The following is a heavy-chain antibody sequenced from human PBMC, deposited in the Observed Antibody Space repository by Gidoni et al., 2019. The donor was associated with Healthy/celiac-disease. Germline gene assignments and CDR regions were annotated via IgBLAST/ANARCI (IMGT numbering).Heavy chain of an antibody. CDR2: INPSGGST. Sequence: QVQLVQSGAEVKKPGASVKVSCKASGYTFTSYYMHWVRQAPGQGLEWMGIINPSGGSTSYAQKFQGRVTMTRDTSTSTVYMELSSLRSEDTAVYYCARDLGGFDWNYSGWFDPWGQGTLVTVSS. CDR1: GYTFTSYY. J-gene: IGHJ5*02. V-gene: IGHV1-46*01. CDR3: ARDLGGFDWNYSGWFDP. D-gene: IGHD1-7*01.